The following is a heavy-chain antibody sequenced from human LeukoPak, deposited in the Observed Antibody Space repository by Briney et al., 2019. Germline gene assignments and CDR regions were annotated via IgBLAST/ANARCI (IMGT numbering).Heavy chain of an antibody. CDR2: IIDYDGHT. CDR1: GYNFTTYG. J-gene: IGHJ5*01. D-gene: IGHD3-16*02. V-gene: IGHV1-18*01. CDR3: VSEGIYLAFDL. Sequence: ASVKVSCKASGYNFTTYGFSWVRQAPGQGPEWMGWIIDYDGHTRYSEKLKGRITLTTDRSTSTVYMELRSLTYDDTAHYYCVSEGIYLAFDLWGQGTLVSVSS.